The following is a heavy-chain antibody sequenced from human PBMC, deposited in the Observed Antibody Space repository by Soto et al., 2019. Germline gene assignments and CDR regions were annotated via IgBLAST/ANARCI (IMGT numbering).Heavy chain of an antibody. CDR3: ARGVAAPVSYYYGMDV. J-gene: IGHJ6*02. Sequence: SETLSLTCAVYGGSFSGYYWSWIRQPPGKGLEWIGEINHSGSTNYNPSLKSRVTISVDTSKNQFSLKLSSVTAADTAVYYCARGVAAPVSYYYGMDVWGQGTTVTVPS. V-gene: IGHV4-34*01. CDR1: GGSFSGYY. CDR2: INHSGST. D-gene: IGHD6-13*01.